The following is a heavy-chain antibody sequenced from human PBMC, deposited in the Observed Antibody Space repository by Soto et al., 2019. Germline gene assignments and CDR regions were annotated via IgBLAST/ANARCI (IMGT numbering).Heavy chain of an antibody. Sequence: ASETLSLTCDVSGYAISSGFYWAWIRQPPGKRLGWIGNIYHTGTTYYNPSLKSRVTMSVDTSKNQFSLRLSSVTAADTAVFYCARVRTVGMSGSPGDSWGQGTLVTVSS. CDR2: IYHTGTT. CDR1: GYAISSGFY. J-gene: IGHJ4*02. V-gene: IGHV4-38-2*01. CDR3: ARVRTVGMSGSPGDS. D-gene: IGHD3-10*01.